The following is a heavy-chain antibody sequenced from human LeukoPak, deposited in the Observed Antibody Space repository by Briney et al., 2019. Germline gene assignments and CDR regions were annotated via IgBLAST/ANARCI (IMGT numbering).Heavy chain of an antibody. J-gene: IGHJ3*02. CDR2: INPNSGGT. D-gene: IGHD3-22*01. Sequence: ASVKVSCKASGYTFTGYYMHWVRQAPGQGLEWMGWINPNSGGTNYAQKFQGRVTMTRDTSISTAYMELSRLRSDDPAVYYFARPFAPYCDSSGYYGDAFDIWGQGTMVTVSS. CDR3: ARPFAPYCDSSGYYGDAFDI. V-gene: IGHV1-2*02. CDR1: GYTFTGYY.